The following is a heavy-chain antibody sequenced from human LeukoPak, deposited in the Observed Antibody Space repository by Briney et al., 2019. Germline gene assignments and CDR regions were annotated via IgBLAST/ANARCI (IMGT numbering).Heavy chain of an antibody. J-gene: IGHJ5*02. D-gene: IGHD2-2*02. CDR1: GYTFTIYG. V-gene: IGHV1-18*01. CDR2: ISAYDGKT. Sequence: ASVKVSCKASGYTFTIYGISWLRQAPGQGLEWMGWISAYDGKTNYAQKFQGRVTMTTDTSTSTAYMERRSLRSDDTAVYYCARDHCTSSNCYTMWFDPWGQGTLVTVSS. CDR3: ARDHCTSSNCYTMWFDP.